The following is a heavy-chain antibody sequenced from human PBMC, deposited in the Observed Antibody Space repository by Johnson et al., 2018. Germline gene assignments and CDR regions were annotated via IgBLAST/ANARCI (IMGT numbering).Heavy chain of an antibody. CDR2: ISWNSGSI. CDR3: TTEGGYSKDEYYYYGMDV. D-gene: IGHD4-11*01. V-gene: IGHV3-9*01. Sequence: VQLVQSGGGLVQPGRSLRLSCAASGFTFDDYAMHWVRQAPGKGLEWVSGISWNSGSIGYADSVKGRFTISRDTSKNTLYLQMNSLKTEDTAVYYCTTEGGYSKDEYYYYGMDVWGQGTTVTVSS. CDR1: GFTFDDYA. J-gene: IGHJ6*02.